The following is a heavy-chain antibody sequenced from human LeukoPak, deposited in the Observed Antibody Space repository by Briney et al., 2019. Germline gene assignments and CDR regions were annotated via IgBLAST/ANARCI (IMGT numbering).Heavy chain of an antibody. J-gene: IGHJ3*02. CDR3: ARVYSGSYFNAFDI. CDR2: ISPYNGNT. Sequence: GASVKVSCKASGYTFTSYSLGWVRQAPGQGLEWMGWISPYNGNTNYAQEFQGRVTMTTDTSTSTAYMELRSLRSDDTAVYYCARVYSGSYFNAFDIWGQGTMVTVSS. D-gene: IGHD1-26*01. V-gene: IGHV1-18*01. CDR1: GYTFTSYS.